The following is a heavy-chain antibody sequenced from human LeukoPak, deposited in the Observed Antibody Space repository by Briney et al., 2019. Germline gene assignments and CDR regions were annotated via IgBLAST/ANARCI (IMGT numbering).Heavy chain of an antibody. CDR1: GGSISSYY. V-gene: IGHV4-59*01. CDR3: ARGTYYYGSGSSD. J-gene: IGHJ4*02. Sequence: PFETLSLTCTVSGGSISSYYWSWIRQPPGKGLEWIGYIYYSGSTNYNPSLKSRVTISVDTSKNQFPLKLSSVTAADTAVYYCARGTYYYGSGSSDWGQGTLVTVSS. CDR2: IYYSGST. D-gene: IGHD3-10*01.